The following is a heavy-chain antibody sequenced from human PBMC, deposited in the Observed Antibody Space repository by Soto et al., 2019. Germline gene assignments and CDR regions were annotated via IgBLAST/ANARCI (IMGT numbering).Heavy chain of an antibody. D-gene: IGHD5-18*01. CDR2: INHSGST. Sequence: SETLSLTCAVYGGSFSGYYWSWIRQPPGKGLEWIGEINHSGSTNYNPSLKSRVTISVDTSKNQFSLKLSSVTAADTAVYYCARSWLQLIYGMDVWGQGTTVTVSS. J-gene: IGHJ6*02. V-gene: IGHV4-34*01. CDR1: GGSFSGYY. CDR3: ARSWLQLIYGMDV.